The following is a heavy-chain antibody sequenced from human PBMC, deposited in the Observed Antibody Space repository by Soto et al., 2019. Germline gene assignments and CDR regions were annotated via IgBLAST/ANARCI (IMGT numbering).Heavy chain of an antibody. CDR3: AKVIVLGASTIEF. Sequence: EHLLESGGGLVQPGGSLTLSCAASGFTFNHYGMAWVRQAPGKGLEWVSVISGSGGTTYYADSVKGRFTISRDNSKSPVYLQMNSLRVEDTALYSCAKVIVLGASTIEFWGPGTLVTVSS. CDR2: ISGSGGTT. J-gene: IGHJ4*02. V-gene: IGHV3-23*01. CDR1: GFTFNHYG. D-gene: IGHD6-6*01.